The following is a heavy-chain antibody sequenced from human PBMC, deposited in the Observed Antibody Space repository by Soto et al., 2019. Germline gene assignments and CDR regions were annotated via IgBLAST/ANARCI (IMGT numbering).Heavy chain of an antibody. CDR1: GFTFSSYA. CDR2: ISSNGGST. V-gene: IGHV3-64D*08. Sequence: WGSLRLSCSASGFTFSSYAMHWVRQAPGKGLEYVSAISSNGGSTYYADSVKGRFTISRDNSKNTLYLQMSSLRAEDTAVYYCVRGRDTAMFTVVFDFGAKGTMVTVPS. D-gene: IGHD5-18*01. CDR3: VRGRDTAMFTVVFDF. J-gene: IGHJ3*01.